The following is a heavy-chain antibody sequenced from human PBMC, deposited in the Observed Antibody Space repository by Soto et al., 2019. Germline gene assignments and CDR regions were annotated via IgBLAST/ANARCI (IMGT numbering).Heavy chain of an antibody. Sequence: GGSLRLSCAASGFTFSSYGMHWVRQAPGKGLEWVAVISYDGSNKYYADSVKGRFTISRDNSKNTLYLQMNSLRAEDTAVYYCAKDQGSLGIAAAEDWGQGTLVTVSS. J-gene: IGHJ4*02. D-gene: IGHD6-13*01. CDR2: ISYDGSNK. V-gene: IGHV3-30*18. CDR1: GFTFSSYG. CDR3: AKDQGSLGIAAAED.